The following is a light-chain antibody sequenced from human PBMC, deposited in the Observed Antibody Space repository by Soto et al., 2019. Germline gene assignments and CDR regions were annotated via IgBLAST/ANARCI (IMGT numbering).Light chain of an antibody. J-gene: IGLJ1*01. CDR3: AAWDDSLNGRV. CDR1: PSNIGENT. V-gene: IGLV1-44*01. CDR2: SDD. Sequence: QSVLTQPPSASGTPGQRVTISCSGSPSNIGENTVTWYQQVPGTAPKVLIYSDDQRPSGVPDRFSGSKSGTSASLAISGLQSDDEADYYCAAWDDSLNGRVFGTGTKLTVL.